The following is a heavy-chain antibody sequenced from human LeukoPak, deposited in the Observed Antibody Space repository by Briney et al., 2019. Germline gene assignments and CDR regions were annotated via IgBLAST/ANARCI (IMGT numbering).Heavy chain of an antibody. J-gene: IGHJ6*04. D-gene: IGHD2-15*01. CDR2: ISGSGGST. V-gene: IGHV3-23*01. CDR1: GFTFGDHA. CDR3: AKDPVVVAAHFKVPYYGMDV. Sequence: GGSLRLSCTASGFTFGDHAMSWVRQAPGKGLEWVSAISGSGGSTYYADSVKGRFTISRDNSKNTLYLQMNSLRAEDTAVYYCAKDPVVVAAHFKVPYYGMDVWGKGTTVTVSS.